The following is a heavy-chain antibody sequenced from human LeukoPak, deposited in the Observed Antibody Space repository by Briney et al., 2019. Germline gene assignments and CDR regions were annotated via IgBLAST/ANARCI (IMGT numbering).Heavy chain of an antibody. CDR2: IIPIFGTA. Sequence: GASVKVSCKASGGTFSSYAISWVRQAPGQGLEWMGRIIPIFGTANYAQKFQGRVTITTDESTSTAYMELSSLRSEDTAVYYCAGLGYWSGGSCYLPDYWGQGTLVTVSS. CDR3: AGLGYWSGGSCYLPDY. V-gene: IGHV1-69*05. D-gene: IGHD2-15*01. J-gene: IGHJ4*02. CDR1: GGTFSSYA.